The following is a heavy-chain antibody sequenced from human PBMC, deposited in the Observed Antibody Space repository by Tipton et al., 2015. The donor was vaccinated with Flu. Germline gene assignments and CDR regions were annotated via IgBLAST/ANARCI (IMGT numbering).Heavy chain of an antibody. CDR3: ADVGTGGSS. V-gene: IGHV3-7*03. CDR1: GFTLSSYW. CDR2: IKQDGSEK. D-gene: IGHD1-14*01. Sequence: SLRLSCVASGFTLSSYWMSWVRQAPGKGLEWVANIKQDGSEKYYVDSVKGRFIISRDNAKNSLYLQMNSLRAEDTAVYYCADVGTGGSSWGQGTLVTVSS. J-gene: IGHJ4*02.